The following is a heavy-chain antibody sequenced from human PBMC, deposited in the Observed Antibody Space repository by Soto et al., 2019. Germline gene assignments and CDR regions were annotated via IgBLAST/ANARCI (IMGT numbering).Heavy chain of an antibody. D-gene: IGHD4-17*01. CDR1: GGSFSNNA. CDR2: IILPFGTP. CDR3: ARGPDYEGDFDY. J-gene: IGHJ4*02. Sequence: QVRLVQSEAEVKKPGSSVKVSCKASGGSFSNNAISWVRQAPGQGLDWMGVIILPFGTPNYAQTFQGRVTFPADESMTTADMELNVLRSEDTAVYYCARGPDYEGDFDYWGRVTLVTVSS. V-gene: IGHV1-69*12.